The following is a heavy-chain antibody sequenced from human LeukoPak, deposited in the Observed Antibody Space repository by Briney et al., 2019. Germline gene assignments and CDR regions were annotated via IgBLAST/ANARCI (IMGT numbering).Heavy chain of an antibody. V-gene: IGHV3-30*02. CDR2: IQYDGSNK. J-gene: IGHJ4*02. CDR3: AKDLRYENYYFDY. CDR1: GFTFSSYS. D-gene: IGHD2-15*01. Sequence: PGGSLRLSCAASGFTFSSYSMHWVRQAPGKGLEWVAFIQYDGSNKYYADSVKGRFTISRDNSKNTLYLQMNSLRAEDTAVYYCAKDLRYENYYFDYWGQGTLVTVSS.